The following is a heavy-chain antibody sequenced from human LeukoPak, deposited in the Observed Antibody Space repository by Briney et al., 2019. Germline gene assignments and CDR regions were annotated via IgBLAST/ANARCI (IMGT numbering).Heavy chain of an antibody. J-gene: IGHJ1*01. CDR3: GRAFPPLRTSSAGDL. V-gene: IGHV3-21*01. Sequence: PGGSLRLSCSASGSSFSDYDMNWVRQAPGKGLEWVSAISGRSSHVYYGESVKGRFTISRDNAKNSLYLQLDSLGVEDTAVYYCGRAFPPLRTSSAGDLWGQGTLVTVSS. CDR1: GSSFSDYD. CDR2: ISGRSSHV. D-gene: IGHD3-16*01.